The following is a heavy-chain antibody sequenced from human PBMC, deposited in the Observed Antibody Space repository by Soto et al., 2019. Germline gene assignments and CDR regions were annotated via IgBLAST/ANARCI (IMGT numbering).Heavy chain of an antibody. CDR3: AKDNSNCKVQGYYYYYYMDV. V-gene: IGHV3-9*01. J-gene: IGHJ6*03. CDR2: ISWNSGSI. D-gene: IGHD1-1*01. CDR1: GFTFDDYA. Sequence: EVQLVESGGGLVQPGRSLRLSCAASGFTFDDYAMHWVRQAPGKGLEWVSGISWNSGSIVYADSVKGRFTISRDNARNSLYLQMNSLRAEDTALYYCAKDNSNCKVQGYYYYYYMDVWGKGTTVTVSS.